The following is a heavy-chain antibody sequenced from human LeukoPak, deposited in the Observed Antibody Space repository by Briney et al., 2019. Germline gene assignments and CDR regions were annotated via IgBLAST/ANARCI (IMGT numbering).Heavy chain of an antibody. CDR2: ISSSSSYI. Sequence: GGSLRLSCAASGFTFSSYSMNWVRQAPGKGLEWVSSISSSSSYIYYADSVKGRFTISRDNAKNSLYLQMNSLRAEDTAVYYCTRGRTPSYYYDSSGYYINTDAFDIWGQGTVVTVSS. CDR1: GFTFSSYS. V-gene: IGHV3-21*01. D-gene: IGHD3-22*01. CDR3: TRGRTPSYYYDSSGYYINTDAFDI. J-gene: IGHJ3*02.